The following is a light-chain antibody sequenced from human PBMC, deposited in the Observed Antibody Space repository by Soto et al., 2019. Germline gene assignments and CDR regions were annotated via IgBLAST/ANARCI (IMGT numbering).Light chain of an antibody. CDR2: GHI. J-gene: IGLJ1*01. V-gene: IGLV1-40*01. Sequence: QSVLTQPPSVSGAPQQRVTISCTGRSSNIGGGYDVHWYQQRPGTAPKLLIFGHINRPSGVPDRFPGSKSRTSASLAITGLQAEDEGDYSCQSYDSTLSARYVFGTGTRSPS. CDR1: SSNIGGGYD. CDR3: QSYDSTLSARYV.